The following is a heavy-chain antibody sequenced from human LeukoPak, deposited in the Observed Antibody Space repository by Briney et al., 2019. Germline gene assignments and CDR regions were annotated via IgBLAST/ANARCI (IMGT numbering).Heavy chain of an antibody. V-gene: IGHV3-30*04. J-gene: IGHJ4*02. CDR1: GFTFSSYA. Sequence: SGGSLRLSCAASGFTFSSYAIHWVRQAPGKGLGWVAVISYDGSNKYYADSVKGRFTISRDNSKNTLYLQMNSLRAEDTAVYYCARGPLGATTGFDYWGQGTLVTVSS. D-gene: IGHD1-26*01. CDR2: ISYDGSNK. CDR3: ARGPLGATTGFDY.